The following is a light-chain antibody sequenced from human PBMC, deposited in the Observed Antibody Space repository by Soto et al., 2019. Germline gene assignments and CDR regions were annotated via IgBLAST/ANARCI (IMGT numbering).Light chain of an antibody. CDR2: DAS. Sequence: EIVLTQSPATLSLSPGERATLSCRASQSLSTYLAWYQQKPGQAPRLLIYDASNRAAGIPARFSGSGSGTDFTLTISSLEPEDFAVYYCQQYNNWPPVTFGPGTKVDI. J-gene: IGKJ3*01. CDR3: QQYNNWPPVT. V-gene: IGKV3-11*01. CDR1: QSLSTY.